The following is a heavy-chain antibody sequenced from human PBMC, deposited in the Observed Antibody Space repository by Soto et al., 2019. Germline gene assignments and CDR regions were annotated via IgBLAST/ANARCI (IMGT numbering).Heavy chain of an antibody. D-gene: IGHD3-22*01. CDR3: ARGPNYYDGIGYYGVDY. V-gene: IGHV3-30*14. Sequence: QVQLVESGGGVVQPGRSLRLSCAASGFTFSTFAIHCVRQAPGKGLEWVAVISYDGSKKYYADSVKDRFTISRDNSKNTVFVQMNSLRVEDTAVYYCARGPNYYDGIGYYGVDYWGQGTLVTVSS. CDR2: ISYDGSKK. J-gene: IGHJ4*02. CDR1: GFTFSTFA.